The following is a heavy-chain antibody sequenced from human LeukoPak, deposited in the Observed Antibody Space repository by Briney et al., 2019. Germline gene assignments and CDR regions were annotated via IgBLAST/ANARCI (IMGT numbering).Heavy chain of an antibody. Sequence: AAVNVSCKPSGYTFTSYDINSVRPATGQGLEYLVWMNPNSGNTGYAQEFQGRVAITRNTSISTAYMELSSLRSEDTAMYYCARISSGWSFTHYYYYMDVWGKGTTVTVSS. J-gene: IGHJ6*03. CDR2: MNPNSGNT. CDR1: GYTFTSYD. CDR3: ARISSGWSFTHYYYYMDV. V-gene: IGHV1-8*03. D-gene: IGHD6-19*01.